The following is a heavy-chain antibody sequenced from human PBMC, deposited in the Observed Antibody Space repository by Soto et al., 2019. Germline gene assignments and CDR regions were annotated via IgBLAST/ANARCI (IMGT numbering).Heavy chain of an antibody. Sequence: QVQLVESGGGVVQPGRSLRLSCAASGFTFSIYGMHWVRQAPGKGLEWVAIAWFDGSIEYYADSVKGRFTISRDNSKNTLYLQMTSLRAEDTAVYYGARDNHRVYCSGGSCYGLDSWGQGTLVTVSS. CDR1: GFTFSIYG. V-gene: IGHV3-33*01. J-gene: IGHJ5*01. CDR2: AWFDGSIE. CDR3: ARDNHRVYCSGGSCYGLDS. D-gene: IGHD2-15*01.